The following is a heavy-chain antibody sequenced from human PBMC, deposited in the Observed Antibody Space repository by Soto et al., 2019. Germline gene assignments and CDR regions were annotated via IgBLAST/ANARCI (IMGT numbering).Heavy chain of an antibody. V-gene: IGHV3-23*01. CDR3: AKGAEKKCSGGSCFYHYGMDV. CDR2: ISGSGGST. D-gene: IGHD2-15*01. CDR1: GVTFSSYA. J-gene: IGHJ6*02. Sequence: GGSLRLSCAASGVTFSSYAMSWVRQAPGKGLEWVSGISGSGGSTYYADSVKGRFTFSRDNSKNMLYLQMNSLRAEDTGVYYCAKGAEKKCSGGSCFYHYGMDVWGQGTTVTVSS.